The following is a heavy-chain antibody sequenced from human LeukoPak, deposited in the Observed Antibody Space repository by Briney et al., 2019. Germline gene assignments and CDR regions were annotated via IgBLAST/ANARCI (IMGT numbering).Heavy chain of an antibody. V-gene: IGHV1-8*01. CDR1: GYTFTSYD. D-gene: IGHD6-6*01. Sequence: GASVKVSCKASGYTFTSYDINWVRQATGQGLEWMGWMNPNSGNTGYAQKFQGRVSMTWNTSISTAYMELSSLKSEDTAVYYCAKIAAAARRTPNPRWFDPWGQGTLVTVSS. CDR3: AKIAAAARRTPNPRWFDP. CDR2: MNPNSGNT. J-gene: IGHJ5*02.